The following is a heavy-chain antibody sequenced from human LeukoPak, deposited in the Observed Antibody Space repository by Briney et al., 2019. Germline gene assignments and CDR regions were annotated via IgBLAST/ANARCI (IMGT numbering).Heavy chain of an antibody. D-gene: IGHD3-16*01. J-gene: IGHJ3*02. CDR2: IYHSGST. V-gene: IGHV4-59*01. CDR3: ARLRSGGAFDI. Sequence: TSETLSLTYTVSGGSISSYYWSWIRQPPGKGLEWIGYIYHSGSTNYNPSLKSRVTISIDTSKNQLSLNLRSVIAADTAVYYCARLRSGGAFDIWGQGTPVTVSS. CDR1: GGSISSYY.